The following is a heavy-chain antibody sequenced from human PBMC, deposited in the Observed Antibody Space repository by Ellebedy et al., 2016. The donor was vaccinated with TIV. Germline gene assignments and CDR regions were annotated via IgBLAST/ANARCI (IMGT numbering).Heavy chain of an antibody. J-gene: IGHJ4*02. V-gene: IGHV4-59*01. D-gene: IGHD5-18*01. CDR2: IYYSGST. CDR1: GGSISSYY. CDR3: ASSQWGYSYGPFDY. Sequence: SETLSLTCTVSGGSISSYYWSWIRQPPGKGLEWIGYIYYSGSTNYNPSLKSRVTISVDTSKNQFSLKLSSVTAADTAVYYCASSQWGYSYGPFDYWGQGTLVTVSS.